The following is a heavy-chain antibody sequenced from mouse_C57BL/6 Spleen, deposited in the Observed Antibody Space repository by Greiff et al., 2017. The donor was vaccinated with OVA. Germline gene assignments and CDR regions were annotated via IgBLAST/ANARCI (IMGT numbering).Heavy chain of an antibody. CDR3: ARGVYDVTY. D-gene: IGHD2-12*01. CDR1: GYTFTDYY. CDR2: IHPYNGGT. V-gene: IGHV1-19*01. J-gene: IGHJ3*01. Sequence: EVQLQQSGPVLVKPGASVKMSCKASGYTFTDYYMNWVKQSHGKSLEWIGVIHPYNGGTSYNQKFKGKATLTVDKSSSTAYMELNSLTSEDAAVYYCARGVYDVTYWGQGTLVTVSA.